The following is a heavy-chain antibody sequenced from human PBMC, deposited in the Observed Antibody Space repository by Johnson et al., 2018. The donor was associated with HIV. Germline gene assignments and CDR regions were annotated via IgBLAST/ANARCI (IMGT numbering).Heavy chain of an antibody. CDR3: KADNFWSGYYYAFDI. Sequence: QVQLVESGGGVVQPGRSLRLSCAASGFTFSSYAMHWVHQAPGKGLEWVAVISYDGSNKYYADSVKGRFTISRDNSKNTLYLQMNSMRAEDTAVYYCKADNFWSGYYYAFDIWGQGTMVTVSS. D-gene: IGHD3-3*01. V-gene: IGHV3-30-3*01. CDR2: ISYDGSNK. CDR1: GFTFSSYA. J-gene: IGHJ3*02.